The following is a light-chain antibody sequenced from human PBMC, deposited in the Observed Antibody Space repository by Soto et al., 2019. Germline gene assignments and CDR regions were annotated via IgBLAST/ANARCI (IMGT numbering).Light chain of an antibody. J-gene: IGKJ5*01. CDR3: QQYYNKVT. Sequence: DIVMTQSPDSLAVSLGERATINCTSSQSVLYSSNNKNYLAWYQQKSGQPPKLLISWASTRESGVPDRFSGSGSGTDFTLTISSLQAEDVAVYYCQQYYNKVTFGQGTRLEIK. CDR1: QSVLYSSNNKNY. CDR2: WAS. V-gene: IGKV4-1*01.